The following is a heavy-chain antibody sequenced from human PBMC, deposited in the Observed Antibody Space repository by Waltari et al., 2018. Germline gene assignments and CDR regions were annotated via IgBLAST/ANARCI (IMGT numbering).Heavy chain of an antibody. CDR2: IYYSGST. D-gene: IGHD6-19*01. Sequence: QLQLQESGPGLVKPSETLSLTCTVSGGSISSSSYYWGWRRQPPGKGLEWIGSIYYSGSTYYNPSLKSRVTISVDTSKNQFSLKLSSVTAADTAVYYCARDFDSSSGWYEDYWGQGTLVTVSS. J-gene: IGHJ4*02. CDR3: ARDFDSSSGWYEDY. V-gene: IGHV4-39*07. CDR1: GGSISSSSYY.